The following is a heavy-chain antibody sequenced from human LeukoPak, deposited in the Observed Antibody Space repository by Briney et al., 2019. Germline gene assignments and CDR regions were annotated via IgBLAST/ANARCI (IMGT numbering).Heavy chain of an antibody. Sequence: PSETLSLTCTVSGGSLSSGSYYWSWIRQPPGKGLEWIGEINHSGSTNYNPSLKSRVTISVDTSKNQFSLKLSSVTAADTAVYYCARYAWVTAIYAFDIWGQGTMVTVSS. J-gene: IGHJ3*02. D-gene: IGHD2-21*02. CDR3: ARYAWVTAIYAFDI. CDR1: GGSLSSGSYY. CDR2: INHSGST. V-gene: IGHV4-39*07.